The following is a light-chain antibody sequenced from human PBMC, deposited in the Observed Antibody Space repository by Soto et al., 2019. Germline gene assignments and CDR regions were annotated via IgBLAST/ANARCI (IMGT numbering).Light chain of an antibody. CDR3: QQYDSSPGT. Sequence: IVLTQSPASLSLSPGERATISCRASQSVSSSYLAWYQQKPGLAPRLLIYGASIRDTGSPDRFSGSGSGTDFTLTISRLEPEDFAMYYCQQYDSSPGTFGQGTKVEIK. CDR1: QSVSSSY. J-gene: IGKJ1*01. CDR2: GAS. V-gene: IGKV3-20*01.